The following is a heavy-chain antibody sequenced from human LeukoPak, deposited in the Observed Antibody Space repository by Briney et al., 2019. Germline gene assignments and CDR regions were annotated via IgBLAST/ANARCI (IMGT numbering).Heavy chain of an antibody. CDR2: INHSGST. J-gene: IGHJ4*02. Sequence: PETLSLTCAVYGGSFSGYYWSWIGQPPGKGLEWIGEINHSGSTNYNPSLKSRVTISVDTSKNQFSLKLSSVTAADTAVYYCARHYYYGGSGYYHFYFHYWGEGTVDPVSS. CDR1: GGSFSGYY. V-gene: IGHV4-34*01. CDR3: ARHYYYGGSGYYHFYFHY. D-gene: IGHD3-22*01.